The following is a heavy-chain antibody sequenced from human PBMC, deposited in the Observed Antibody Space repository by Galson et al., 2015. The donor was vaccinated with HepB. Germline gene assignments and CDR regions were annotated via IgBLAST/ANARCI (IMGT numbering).Heavy chain of an antibody. CDR3: TRASLGYSYGYALDY. CDR1: GFTFSGSA. CDR2: IRSKANSYAT. J-gene: IGHJ4*02. D-gene: IGHD5-18*01. V-gene: IGHV3-73*01. Sequence: SLRLSCAASGFTFSGSAMHWVRQASGKGLEWVGRIRSKANSYATAYAASVKGRFTISRDDSKNTAYLQMNSLKTEDTAVYYCTRASLGYSYGYALDYWGQGTLVTVSS.